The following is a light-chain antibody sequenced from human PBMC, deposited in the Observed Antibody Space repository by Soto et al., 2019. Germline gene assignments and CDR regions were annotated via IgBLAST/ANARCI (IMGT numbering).Light chain of an antibody. CDR3: QKYNNRPPWT. CDR2: DVS. Sequence: EVVITQSPAALSVYPGERATLSCRASQSIGGNLAWYQQKPGQAPRLLIYDVSTRATGIPARFSGRGSGTEFTLTISSLQSEDFELYYCQKYNNRPPWTFGQGTKVDIK. V-gene: IGKV3-15*01. J-gene: IGKJ1*01. CDR1: QSIGGN.